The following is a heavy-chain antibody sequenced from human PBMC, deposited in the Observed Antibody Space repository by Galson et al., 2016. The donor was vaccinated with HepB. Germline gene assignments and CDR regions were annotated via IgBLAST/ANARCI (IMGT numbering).Heavy chain of an antibody. CDR2: ISTYSGDT. Sequence: SVKVSCKASGYTFNNYGVNWVRQAPGQGLEWMGWISTYSGDTYYAQNLQGRVTMTTDTSTSTAYMELRSLSSDETAMYYCAREQGVGYAMDVWGQGTTVTVSS. J-gene: IGHJ6*02. D-gene: IGHD1-26*01. CDR1: GYTFNNYG. CDR3: AREQGVGYAMDV. V-gene: IGHV1-18*01.